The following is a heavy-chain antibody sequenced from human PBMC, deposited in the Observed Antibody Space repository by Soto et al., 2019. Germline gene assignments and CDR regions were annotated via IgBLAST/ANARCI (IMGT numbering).Heavy chain of an antibody. CDR1: GFTVATTG. CDR3: AKDWGSSGWFNWFNP. J-gene: IGHJ5*02. V-gene: IGHV3-30*18. CDR2: ISHDGTSR. Sequence: QVQLVESGGGVVQPGGSSKLACSASGFTVATTGMHWVRQAPGKGLEWVAMISHDGTSRPYRDSVRGRFTISRDDAKNTLYLEMTSLRPEDTAMYFCAKDWGSSGWFNWFNPWCQGVLVTVSS. D-gene: IGHD6-19*01.